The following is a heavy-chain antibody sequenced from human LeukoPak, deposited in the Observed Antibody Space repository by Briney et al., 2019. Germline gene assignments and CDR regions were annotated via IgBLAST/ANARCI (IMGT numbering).Heavy chain of an antibody. CDR3: ARDRYSGEGFDY. V-gene: IGHV3-33*01. Sequence: GGSLRLSCAASGFTFSSYGMRWVRQAPGKGLEWVAVIWYDGSNKYYADSVKGRFTISRDNSKNTLYLQMNSLGAEDTAVYYCARDRYSGEGFDYWGQGTLVTVSS. CDR2: IWYDGSNK. J-gene: IGHJ4*02. D-gene: IGHD3-10*01. CDR1: GFTFSSYG.